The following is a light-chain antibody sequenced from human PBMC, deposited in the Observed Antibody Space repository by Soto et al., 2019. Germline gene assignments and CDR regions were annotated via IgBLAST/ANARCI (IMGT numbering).Light chain of an antibody. V-gene: IGKV1-5*03. CDR3: QQYNSYPWT. CDR1: QSISSW. Sequence: DIQMTQSPSTLSASVGDRVTITCRASQSISSWLAWYQQKPGKAPKLLIYKASSLESVVPSRFSGSGSGTEFTLNSSSLQPDDFETYYCQQYNSYPWTFGQGTKVEIK. CDR2: KAS. J-gene: IGKJ1*01.